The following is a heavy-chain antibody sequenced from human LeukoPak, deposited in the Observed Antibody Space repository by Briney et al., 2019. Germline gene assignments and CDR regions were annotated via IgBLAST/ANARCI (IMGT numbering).Heavy chain of an antibody. D-gene: IGHD6-13*01. Sequence: VASVKVSCKASGYTFIRYYMYWVRQAPGQGLEWMGIINPSGGSTSYAQKLQGRLTMTRDTSTSTMYMELSSLRSEDTAVYYCASDAWYSSSWYVNYMDVWGKGTTVTVSS. CDR1: GYTFIRYY. CDR3: ASDAWYSSSWYVNYMDV. V-gene: IGHV1-46*04. J-gene: IGHJ6*03. CDR2: INPSGGST.